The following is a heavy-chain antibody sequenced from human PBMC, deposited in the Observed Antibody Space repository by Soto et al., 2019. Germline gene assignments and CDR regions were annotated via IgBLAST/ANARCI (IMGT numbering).Heavy chain of an antibody. CDR3: ARDNKITGTISWFDP. J-gene: IGHJ5*02. D-gene: IGHD1-7*01. V-gene: IGHV1-69*01. Sequence: QVQLVQSGAEVKKPGSSVKFSCKASGGTFSSYAISWVRQAPGQGLEWMGGIIHIFGTANYAQKFQGRVTITADESKITAYMELSSLRSEDTAVYYCARDNKITGTISWFDPWGQGTLVTVSS. CDR1: GGTFSSYA. CDR2: IIHIFGTA.